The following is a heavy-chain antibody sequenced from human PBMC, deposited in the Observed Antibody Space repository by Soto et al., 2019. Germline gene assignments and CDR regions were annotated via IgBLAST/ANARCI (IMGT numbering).Heavy chain of an antibody. CDR1: GGSFSGYY. V-gene: IGHV4-34*01. CDR2: INHSGST. Sequence: SETLSLTCAVYGGSFSGYYWSWIRQPPGKGLEWIGEINHSGSTNYNPSLKSRVTISVDTSKNQFSLKLSSVTAADTAVYYCARTPHVDIVATSPGGGRYFDYWGQGTLVTVSS. CDR3: ARTPHVDIVATSPGGGRYFDY. J-gene: IGHJ4*02. D-gene: IGHD5-12*01.